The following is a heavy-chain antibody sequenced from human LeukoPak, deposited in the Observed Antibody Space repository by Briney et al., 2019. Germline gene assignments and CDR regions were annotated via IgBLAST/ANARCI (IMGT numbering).Heavy chain of an antibody. Sequence: GESLKISCKGSGYSFTSHWIGWARQMPGKGLEWMGIISGDESDTRYGPSFQGQVTISADKSISTTYLQWSSLKASDTAIYYCARHWRDGDSRSLDYWGQGTLVTVSS. V-gene: IGHV5-51*01. J-gene: IGHJ4*02. D-gene: IGHD4-17*01. CDR2: ISGDESDT. CDR1: GYSFTSHW. CDR3: ARHWRDGDSRSLDY.